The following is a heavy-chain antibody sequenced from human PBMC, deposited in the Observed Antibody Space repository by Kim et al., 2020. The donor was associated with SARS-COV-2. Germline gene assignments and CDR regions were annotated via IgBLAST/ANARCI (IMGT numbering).Heavy chain of an antibody. CDR2: ISYDGSNK. CDR3: ARGSQQWLVRGAFDI. CDR1: GFTFSSYA. J-gene: IGHJ3*02. D-gene: IGHD6-19*01. V-gene: IGHV3-30-3*01. Sequence: GGSLRLSCAASGFTFSSYAMHWVRQAPGKGLEWVAVISYDGSNKDYADSVKGRFTISRDNSKNTLYLQMNSLRAEDTAVYYCARGSQQWLVRGAFDIWGQGTMVTVSS.